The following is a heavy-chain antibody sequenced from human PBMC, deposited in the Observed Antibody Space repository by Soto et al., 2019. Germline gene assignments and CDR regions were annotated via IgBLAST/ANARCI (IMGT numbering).Heavy chain of an antibody. Sequence: SETLSLTCVVSGGSIISSNWWSWVRQPPGKGLEWIGEIYHSGTTNYSPSLKSRVIISADMSKNHFSLTLTSVTAADTAVYYCVFPATADFDYWGQGTPVTVSS. CDR3: VFPATADFDY. D-gene: IGHD6-13*01. CDR2: IYHSGTT. CDR1: GGSIISSNW. J-gene: IGHJ4*02. V-gene: IGHV4-4*02.